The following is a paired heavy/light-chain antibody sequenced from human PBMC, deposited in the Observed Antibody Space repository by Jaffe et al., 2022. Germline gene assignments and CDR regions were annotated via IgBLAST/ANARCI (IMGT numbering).Light chain of an antibody. CDR3: RQYDSSPRT. CDR2: GAS. Sequence: EIVLTQSPATLSLSPGERATLSCRASQSVSSNYLAWYQQRPGQAPRLLIYGASTRAAGIPDRFSGSGSGTDFSLTISRLAPEDFAVYYCRQYDSSPRTFGQGTKVEIK. V-gene: IGKV3-20*01. CDR1: QSVSSNY. J-gene: IGKJ1*01.
Heavy chain of an antibody. D-gene: IGHD1-1*01. J-gene: IGHJ4*02. CDR2: IRTKVYGGTT. CDR3: TTELRGYENFDY. Sequence: EVHLAESGGGLVQPGRSLRLSCAASGFTFGDYAMSWVRQAPGKGLEWIGFIRTKVYGGTTEYAASVQGRFTISRDDSKNIAYLQMNSLKTEDTAIYYCTTELRGYENFDYWGQGTLVTVSS. V-gene: IGHV3-49*04. CDR1: GFTFGDYA.